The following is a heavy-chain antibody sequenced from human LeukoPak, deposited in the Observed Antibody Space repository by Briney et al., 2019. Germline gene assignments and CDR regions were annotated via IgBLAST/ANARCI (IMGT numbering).Heavy chain of an antibody. CDR3: AKATPGDNSRILTFFDN. J-gene: IGHJ4*02. CDR2: ISGSGGST. D-gene: IGHD6-13*01. V-gene: IGHV3-23*01. CDR1: GFTFSSYA. Sequence: PGGSLRLSCAASGFTFSSYAMSWVRQAPGKGLGWVSAISGSGGSTYYADSVKGQFTISRDNSKNTLYLQMNSLRAEDTALYYCAKATPGDNSRILTFFDNWGQGTLVTVSS.